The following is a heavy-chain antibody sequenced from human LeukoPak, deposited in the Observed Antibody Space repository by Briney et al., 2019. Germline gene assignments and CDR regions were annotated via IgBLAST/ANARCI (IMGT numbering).Heavy chain of an antibody. CDR3: ARDLLWFGESPLGY. Sequence: SETLSLTCTVSGGSISSSSYYWGWIRQPLGKGLEWIGSIYYSGSTYYNPSLKSRVTISVDTSKNQFSLKLSSVTAADTAVYYCARDLLWFGESPLGYWGQGTLVTVSS. CDR2: IYYSGST. CDR1: GGSISSSSYY. D-gene: IGHD3-10*01. V-gene: IGHV4-39*07. J-gene: IGHJ4*02.